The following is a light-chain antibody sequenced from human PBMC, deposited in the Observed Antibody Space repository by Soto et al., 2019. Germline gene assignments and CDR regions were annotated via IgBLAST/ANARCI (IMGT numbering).Light chain of an antibody. J-gene: IGKJ1*01. Sequence: DIQMTQSPSSLSASVGDRVTITCRASQSISSDLNWYQQKPGKAPNLLIYDASTLQSGVPSRFSGSGSGTEFTLTISRLQPDDFATYYCQQYNVYSPTFGQGTKVDIK. CDR2: DAS. V-gene: IGKV1-5*01. CDR1: QSISSD. CDR3: QQYNVYSPT.